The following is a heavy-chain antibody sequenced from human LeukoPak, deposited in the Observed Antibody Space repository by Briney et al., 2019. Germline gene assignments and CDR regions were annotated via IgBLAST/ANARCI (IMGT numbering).Heavy chain of an antibody. CDR1: GFTFSSYA. V-gene: IGHV3-23*01. CDR3: AKPAGDYYYMDV. J-gene: IGHJ6*03. D-gene: IGHD1-26*01. Sequence: PGGSLRLSCAASGFTFSSYAMSWVRQAPGKGVEWVSAICGSGGSTYYADSVKGRFTISRDNSKNTLYLQMNSLRAEDTAVYYCAKPAGDYYYMDVWGKGTTVTVSS. CDR2: ICGSGGST.